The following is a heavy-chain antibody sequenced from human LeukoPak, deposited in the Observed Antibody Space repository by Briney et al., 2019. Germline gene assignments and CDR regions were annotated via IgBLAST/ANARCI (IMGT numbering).Heavy chain of an antibody. J-gene: IGHJ4*02. D-gene: IGHD6-19*01. CDR1: GFTLSTYA. V-gene: IGHV3-23*01. Sequence: QSGGSLRLSCAASGFTLSTYAMSWVRQTPGKGLEWVAATSSSDAGTYHADSVRGRFTISRDNSKNTLYLQMNSLRAEDAAVYFCAKTKSQWLVRFWEGYFDYWGQGTLVTVSS. CDR3: AKTKSQWLVRFWEGYFDY. CDR2: TSSSDAGT.